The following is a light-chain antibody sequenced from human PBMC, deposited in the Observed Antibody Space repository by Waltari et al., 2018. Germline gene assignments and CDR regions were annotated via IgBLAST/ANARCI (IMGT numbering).Light chain of an antibody. CDR1: TGAGTSDYY. Sequence: QTVVTQEPSLTVSPGGTVTLTCASSTGAGTSDYYPNWFQQKPGQAPRGLIQSTSGRYAWTPTRFSGSLLGDKAALTLSGVQPEDEADYYCLLYYGGPWVFGGGTKVTVL. CDR3: LLYYGGPWV. CDR2: STS. V-gene: IGLV7-43*01. J-gene: IGLJ3*02.